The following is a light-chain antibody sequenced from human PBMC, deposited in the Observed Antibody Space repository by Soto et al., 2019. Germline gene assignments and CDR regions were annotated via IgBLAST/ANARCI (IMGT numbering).Light chain of an antibody. CDR3: QQRSTWPPLS. V-gene: IGKV3-11*02. Sequence: EIVVTQSPATLSLSPGERATLSCRTSQSVGSYLAWYQKKPGKAPRLLIYDASNRATGIPARFSGSGSGRDFTLAISSLEPEDFAVYDCQQRSTWPPLSVGGGTQVEI. CDR2: DAS. J-gene: IGKJ4*01. CDR1: QSVGSY.